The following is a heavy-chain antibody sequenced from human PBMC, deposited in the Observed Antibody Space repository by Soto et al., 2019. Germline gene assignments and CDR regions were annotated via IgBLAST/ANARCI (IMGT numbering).Heavy chain of an antibody. J-gene: IGHJ4*02. CDR2: IWYDGTKK. D-gene: IGHD2-21*02. Sequence: PGGSLRLSCAASGFTFSGYGMHWVRQAPGKGLEWVAVIWYDGTKKYYADSVKGRFTISRDNSKNTLYLQMNSLRAEDTAVYYCARDYCGGDCYNFDYWGQGTLVTVSS. V-gene: IGHV3-33*01. CDR1: GFTFSGYG. CDR3: ARDYCGGDCYNFDY.